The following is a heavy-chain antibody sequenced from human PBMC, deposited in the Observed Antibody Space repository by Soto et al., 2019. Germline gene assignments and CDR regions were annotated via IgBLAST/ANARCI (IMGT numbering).Heavy chain of an antibody. D-gene: IGHD2-21*02. V-gene: IGHV3-23*01. CDR1: GFTFSGYA. Sequence: PGGSLRLSCAASGFTFSGYAMSWVRQAPGKGLKWVSAISGSGGSTYYADSVKGRFTISRDNSKNTLYLQMNSLRAEDTAVYYCARDPGPGRVTAWFDPWGQGTLVTVSS. J-gene: IGHJ5*02. CDR2: ISGSGGST. CDR3: ARDPGPGRVTAWFDP.